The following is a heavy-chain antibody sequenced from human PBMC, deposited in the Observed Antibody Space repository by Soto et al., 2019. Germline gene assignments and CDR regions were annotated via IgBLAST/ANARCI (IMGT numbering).Heavy chain of an antibody. CDR3: ARILMNYYRLDY. CDR2: IYYSGST. CDR1: GDSVSNSGYY. V-gene: IGHV4-30-4*08. D-gene: IGHD3-10*01. J-gene: IGHJ4*02. Sequence: SETLSLTCTVSGDSVSNSGYYWGWIRQPPGKGLEWIGHIYYSGSTYYNPSLKSRAGISVDSSKSQVSLKLTSVTAADTAVYFCARILMNYYRLDYWGQGAQVTVSS.